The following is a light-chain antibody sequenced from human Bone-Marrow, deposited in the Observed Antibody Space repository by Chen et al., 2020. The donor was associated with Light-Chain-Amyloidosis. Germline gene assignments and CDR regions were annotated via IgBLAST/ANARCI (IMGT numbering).Light chain of an antibody. CDR1: QNVGTY. CDR2: DAS. J-gene: IGKJ4*01. Sequence: EIVLTQSPATLSLSLGERPTLSCRASQNVGTYLAWYQQKPGQAPRLLIYDASNRATGIPGRFSGSGSGTAFTLTISSLEPEDFAVYYCQQRSNWPPLTFGSGTKVEMK. CDR3: QQRSNWPPLT. V-gene: IGKV3-11*01.